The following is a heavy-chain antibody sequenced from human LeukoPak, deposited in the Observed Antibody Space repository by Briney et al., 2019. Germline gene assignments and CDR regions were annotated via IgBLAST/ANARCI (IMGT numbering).Heavy chain of an antibody. V-gene: IGHV3-7*01. CDR3: AREDYYDSSGSDY. CDR2: IKQDGSEK. D-gene: IGHD3-22*01. Sequence: GGSLRLSCAASGFTFSNYWMSWVRQAPGKGLEWVANIKQDGSEKYYVDSVKGRFTISRDNAKNSLYLQMNSLRAEDTAVYYCAREDYYDSSGSDYWGQGTLVTVSS. J-gene: IGHJ4*02. CDR1: GFTFSNYW.